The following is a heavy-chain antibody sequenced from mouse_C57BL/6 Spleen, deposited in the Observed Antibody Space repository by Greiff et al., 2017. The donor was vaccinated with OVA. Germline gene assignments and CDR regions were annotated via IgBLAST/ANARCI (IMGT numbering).Heavy chain of an antibody. CDR2: IYPGSGST. V-gene: IGHV1-55*01. D-gene: IGHD1-1*01. CDR1: GYTFTSYW. J-gene: IGHJ1*03. Sequence: VQLQQPGAELVKPGASVKMSCKASGYTFTSYWITWVKQRPGQGLEWIGDIYPGSGSTNYNEKFKSKATLTVDTSSSTAYMQLSSLTSEDSAVNYCARRDYGSSYGYFDVWGTGTTVTVSS. CDR3: ARRDYGSSYGYFDV.